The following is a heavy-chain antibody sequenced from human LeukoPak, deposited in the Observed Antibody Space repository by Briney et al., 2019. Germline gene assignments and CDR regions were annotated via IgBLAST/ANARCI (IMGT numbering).Heavy chain of an antibody. J-gene: IGHJ3*02. CDR1: GYSFTTYW. CDR3: ARQGVGEDLHI. V-gene: IGHV5-10-1*01. Sequence: PGESLKISCKGSGYSFTTYWITWVRQMPGKGLEWMGRIDPSDSYANYSPSFQGHVTISTDKSISTAYLQWSSLKASDTAMYYCARQGVGEDLHIWGQGTMVTVSS. D-gene: IGHD3-10*01. CDR2: IDPSDSYA.